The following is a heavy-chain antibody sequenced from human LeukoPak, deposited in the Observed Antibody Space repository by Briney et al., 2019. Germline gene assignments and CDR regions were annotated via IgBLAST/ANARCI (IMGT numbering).Heavy chain of an antibody. CDR3: AREIYGDKKAKDY. CDR2: INGGSGAT. J-gene: IGHJ4*02. D-gene: IGHD3-10*01. Sequence: ASVKVSCKASGYSFTSYYMHWVRQAPGQGLEYMGCINGGSGATTYAQSFQGRVTMTRDTSISTAYMELTRLTYDDTAVYYCAREIYGDKKAKDYWGQGTLVTVSS. CDR1: GYSFTSYY. V-gene: IGHV1-2*02.